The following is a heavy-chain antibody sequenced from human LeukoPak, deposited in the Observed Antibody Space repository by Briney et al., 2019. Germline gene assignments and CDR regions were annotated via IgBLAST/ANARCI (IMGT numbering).Heavy chain of an antibody. CDR2: ISGGST. CDR1: GFTFSSYA. J-gene: IGHJ4*02. CDR3: ANYVWGSYRHYFDN. D-gene: IGHD3-16*02. Sequence: GGSLRLSCAASGFTFSSYAMSWVRPAPGKGLEGVSAISGGSTYYLDAVKGRFTISRDNSKNTLYLQMNSLRAEDTAVYYCANYVWGSYRHYFDNWGQGTLVTVSS. V-gene: IGHV3-23*01.